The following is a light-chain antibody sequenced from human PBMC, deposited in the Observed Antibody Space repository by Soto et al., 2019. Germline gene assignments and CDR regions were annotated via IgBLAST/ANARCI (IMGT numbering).Light chain of an antibody. J-gene: IGLJ2*01. Sequence: QSALTQPASVSGSPGQSITISCTGTSSDVGGYKYVSWYQQHPGKAPKLMIYDVSNRPSGVSNRFSGSKSGNTASLTISGLQAEDEADYYCSSYVSSSSLDVVFGGGTSSPS. CDR2: DVS. CDR1: SSDVGGYKY. CDR3: SSYVSSSSLDVV. V-gene: IGLV2-14*01.